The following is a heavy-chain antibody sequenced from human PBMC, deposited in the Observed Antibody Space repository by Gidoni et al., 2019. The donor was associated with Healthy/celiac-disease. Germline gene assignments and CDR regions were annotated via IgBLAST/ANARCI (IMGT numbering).Heavy chain of an antibody. D-gene: IGHD3-10*01. J-gene: IGHJ4*02. V-gene: IGHV3-30*04. CDR2: ISYDGSNK. CDR3: ARGALWFGELLSADY. CDR1: GFTFSSYA. Sequence: QVQLVESGGGVVQPGRSLRPSCAASGFTFSSYAMHWVRQAPGKGLEWVAVISYDGSNKYYADSVKGRFTISRDNSKNTLYLQMNSLRAEDTAVYYCARGALWFGELLSADYWGQGTLITVSS.